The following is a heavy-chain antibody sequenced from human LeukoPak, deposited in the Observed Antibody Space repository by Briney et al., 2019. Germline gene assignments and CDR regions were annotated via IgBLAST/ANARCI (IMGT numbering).Heavy chain of an antibody. CDR1: GDSISSSDFY. CDR3: ARHESRTGGRSRFDY. D-gene: IGHD3/OR15-3a*01. V-gene: IGHV4-39*01. J-gene: IGHJ4*02. CDR2: IYYSGST. Sequence: SETLSLTCTVSGDSISSSDFYWGWIRQPPGKGLEWIGSIYYSGSTYYNPSLRSRVTISVDTSKKQFSLNLSYVTAADTAVYYCARHESRTGGRSRFDYWGQGTLVTVSS.